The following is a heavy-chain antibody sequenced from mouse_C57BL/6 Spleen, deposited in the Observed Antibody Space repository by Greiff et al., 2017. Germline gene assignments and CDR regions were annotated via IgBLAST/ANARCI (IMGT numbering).Heavy chain of an antibody. CDR3: TRLPVVATDWYCDV. Sequence: EVKLMESGGGLVQPGGSMKLSCAASGFTFSDAWMDWVRQSPEKGLEWVAEIRNKANNHATYYAESVKGRFTISRDDSKSSVYLQMNSLRAEDTGIYYCTRLPVVATDWYCDVWGTGTTVTVSS. V-gene: IGHV6-6*01. CDR2: IRNKANNHAT. D-gene: IGHD1-1*01. J-gene: IGHJ1*03. CDR1: GFTFSDAW.